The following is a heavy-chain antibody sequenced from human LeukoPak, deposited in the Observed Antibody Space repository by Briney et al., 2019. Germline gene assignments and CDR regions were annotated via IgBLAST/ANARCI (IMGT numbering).Heavy chain of an antibody. CDR2: IYHRGST. CDR3: ARVGGN. CDR1: GYSISSGYY. J-gene: IGHJ4*02. D-gene: IGHD1-1*01. V-gene: IGHV4-38-2*02. Sequence: RASETLSLTCTVSGYSISSGYYWGWIRQPPGKGLEWIGSIYHRGSTYYNPSLKSRVTISVDTSKNQFSLKLSSVTAADTAVYYCARVGGNWGQGTLVTVSS.